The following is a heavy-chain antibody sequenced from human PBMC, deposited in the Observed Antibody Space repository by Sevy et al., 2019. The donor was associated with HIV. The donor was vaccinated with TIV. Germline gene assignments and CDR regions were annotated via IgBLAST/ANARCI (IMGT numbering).Heavy chain of an antibody. CDR3: ARVGYNWNDVCY. CDR2: IYNSGRT. Sequence: SETLSLTCTVSGGSIITYYWSWIRQAPGKGLEWIGDIYNSGRTNYNPALKSRVTISIDTSKNHFFLKLRSVTAADTAVYYCARVGYNWNDVCYWGQGTLVTVSS. CDR1: GGSIITYY. J-gene: IGHJ4*02. D-gene: IGHD1-20*01. V-gene: IGHV4-59*01.